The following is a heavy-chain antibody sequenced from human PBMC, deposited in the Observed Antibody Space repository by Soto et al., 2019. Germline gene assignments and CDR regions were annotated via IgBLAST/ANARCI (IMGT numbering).Heavy chain of an antibody. D-gene: IGHD5-12*01. CDR1: GFTFSSYA. CDR2: ISYDGSNK. CDR3: ARVRDGYNSGYFDY. V-gene: IGHV3-30-3*01. Sequence: GGSLRLSCAASGFTFSSYAMHWVRQAPGKGLEWVAVISYDGSNKYYADSVKGRFTISRDNSKNTLYLQMNSPRAEDTAVYYCARVRDGYNSGYFDYWGQGTLVTVSS. J-gene: IGHJ4*02.